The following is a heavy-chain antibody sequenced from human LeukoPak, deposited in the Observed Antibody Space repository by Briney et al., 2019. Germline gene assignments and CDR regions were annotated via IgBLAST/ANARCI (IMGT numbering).Heavy chain of an antibody. CDR3: ARDPPRYYGSGSYYIPYYFDY. V-gene: IGHV1-69*01. J-gene: IGHJ4*02. CDR2: IXPIXGTX. D-gene: IGHD3-10*01. Sequence: AXXXGREWMGGIXPIXGTXNYAQKFQGRVTITADESTSTAYMELSSLRSEDTAVYYCARDPPRYYGSGSYYIPYYFDYWGQGTLVTVSS.